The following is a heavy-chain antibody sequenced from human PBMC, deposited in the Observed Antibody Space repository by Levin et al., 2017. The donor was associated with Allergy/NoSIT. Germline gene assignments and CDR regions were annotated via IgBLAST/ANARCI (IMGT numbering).Heavy chain of an antibody. D-gene: IGHD7-27*01. V-gene: IGHV3-23*01. Sequence: GGSLRLSCTASGFMFSTYALSWVRQAPGKGLEWVSSIGGNGGGTDYADSVKGRFTISRDNAKNTFFLQMNSLRAEDTATYYCAKFWGAALRVDAFDAWGQGAMVTVSS. CDR3: AKFWGAALRVDAFDA. CDR1: GFMFSTYA. CDR2: IGGNGGGT. J-gene: IGHJ3*01.